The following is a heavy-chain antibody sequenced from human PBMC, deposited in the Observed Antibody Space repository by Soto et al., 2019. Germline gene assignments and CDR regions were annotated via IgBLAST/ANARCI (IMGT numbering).Heavy chain of an antibody. CDR1: GFTFSDYY. CDR3: ARHLGYYDSSGYFDY. J-gene: IGHJ4*02. D-gene: IGHD3-22*01. V-gene: IGHV3-11*01. CDR2: ISSSDNII. Sequence: GGSLRLSCAASGFTFSDYYMSWIRQAPGKGLEWVAYISSSDNIIYYADSVKGRLTISRDNAKNSLYLQMNSLRAEDTAVYYCARHLGYYDSSGYFDYWGQGTLVTVSS.